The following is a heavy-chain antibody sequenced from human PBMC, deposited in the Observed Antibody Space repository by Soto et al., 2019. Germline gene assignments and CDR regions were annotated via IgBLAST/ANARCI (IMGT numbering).Heavy chain of an antibody. CDR2: ISSDEKIK. CDR1: GFIFSNFG. D-gene: IGHD6-6*01. Sequence: QVQLVESGGGVVQPGGSLRLSCVASGFIFSNFGMHWVRQAPGKGRGWVAVISSDEKIKQYADSVRGRFAISRDNSKNTLDLQMTSLRAEDTAIYYCARGLRSVLDYWGQGPLVTVSS. CDR3: ARGLRSVLDY. J-gene: IGHJ4*02. V-gene: IGHV3-33*01.